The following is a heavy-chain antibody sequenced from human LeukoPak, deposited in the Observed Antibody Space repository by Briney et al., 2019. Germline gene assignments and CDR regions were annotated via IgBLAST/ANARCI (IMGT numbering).Heavy chain of an antibody. Sequence: GGSLRLSCVASGFSFRNYGMHWVRQATGKGLEWVSFIWSDGNNKKYGASVKGRFTISRDNSNNMLYLQMDSLRPEDTGVYYCAKDPGASVPGFYMDVWGKGIMLIVSS. CDR1: GFSFRNYG. D-gene: IGHD2-8*02. J-gene: IGHJ6*03. CDR3: AKDPGASVPGFYMDV. V-gene: IGHV3-30*02. CDR2: IWSDGNNK.